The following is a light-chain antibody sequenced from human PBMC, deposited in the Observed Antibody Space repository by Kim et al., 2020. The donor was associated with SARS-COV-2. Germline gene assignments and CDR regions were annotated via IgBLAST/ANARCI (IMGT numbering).Light chain of an antibody. CDR1: QSVGSTS. CDR2: GAS. J-gene: IGKJ1*01. Sequence: PGERDTLSSRASQSVGSTSLGWYQQKPGQAPRLLIYGASSRATGIPDRFSGSGSGTDFTLTISRLEPEDFAVYYCQQYGSSPRTFGQGTKVDIK. CDR3: QQYGSSPRT. V-gene: IGKV3-20*01.